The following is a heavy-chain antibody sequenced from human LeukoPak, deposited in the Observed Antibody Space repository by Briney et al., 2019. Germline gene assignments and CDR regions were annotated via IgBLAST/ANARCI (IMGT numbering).Heavy chain of an antibody. CDR1: GYTFTGYY. Sequence: ASVRVSCKASGYTFTGYYMHWVRQAPGQGLEWMGWINPNSGGTNYAQKFQGRVTMTRDTSISTAYMELSRLRSDDTAVYYCARDLPYYYGSGSYDYWGQGTLVTVSS. J-gene: IGHJ4*02. V-gene: IGHV1-2*02. CDR3: ARDLPYYYGSGSYDY. D-gene: IGHD3-10*01. CDR2: INPNSGGT.